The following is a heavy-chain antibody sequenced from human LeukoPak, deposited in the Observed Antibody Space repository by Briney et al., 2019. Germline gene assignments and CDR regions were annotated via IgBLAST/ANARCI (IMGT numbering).Heavy chain of an antibody. Sequence: GGSLRLSCAASGFTVSSNYMSWVRQAPGKGLEWVSVIYSGGSTYYADSVKGRFTISRDNSKNTLYLQMNSLRAEDTAVYYCARDLTYSYRYGYWGQGTLVTVSS. CDR3: ARDLTYSYRYGY. CDR2: IYSGGST. D-gene: IGHD5-18*01. V-gene: IGHV3-66*01. CDR1: GFTVSSNY. J-gene: IGHJ4*02.